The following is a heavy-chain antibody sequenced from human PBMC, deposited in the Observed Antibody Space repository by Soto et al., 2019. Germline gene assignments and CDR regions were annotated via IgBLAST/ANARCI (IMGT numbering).Heavy chain of an antibody. Sequence: SETLSLTCTVSGGSISSYYWSWIRQPPGKGLEWIGYIYYSGSTNYNPSLKSRVTISVDKSKNQFSLKLSSVTAADTAVYYCARDGSGYSAIWGQGTLVTVSS. D-gene: IGHD4-4*01. CDR3: ARDGSGYSAI. CDR1: GGSISSYY. CDR2: IYYSGST. J-gene: IGHJ4*02. V-gene: IGHV4-59*12.